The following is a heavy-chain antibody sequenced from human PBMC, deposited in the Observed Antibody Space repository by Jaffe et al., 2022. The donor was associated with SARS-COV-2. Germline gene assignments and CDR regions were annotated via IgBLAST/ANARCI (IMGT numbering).Heavy chain of an antibody. CDR3: ANPGDEDIPLLDY. CDR2: ISYDGSNK. CDR1: GFTFSSYA. V-gene: IGHV3-30-3*01. Sequence: QVQLVESGGGVVQPGRSLRLSCAASGFTFSSYAMHWVRQAPGKGLEWVAVISYDGSNKYYADSVKGRFTISRDNSKNTLYLQMNSLRAEDTAVYYCANPGDEDIPLLDYWGQGTLVTVSS. D-gene: IGHD2-15*01. J-gene: IGHJ4*02.